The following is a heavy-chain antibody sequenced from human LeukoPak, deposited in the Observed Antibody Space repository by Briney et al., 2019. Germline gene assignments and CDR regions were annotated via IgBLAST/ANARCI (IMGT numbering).Heavy chain of an antibody. Sequence: SETLTLTCTVSGGSVSSYYWSWLRQPPGKGLEWIGYIYYSGSTNYNPSLKSRVTISVDTSKNQFSLKLSSVTAADTAVYYCARAGGVGLPSSHWGQGTLVTVSS. CDR1: GGSVSSYY. V-gene: IGHV4-59*02. D-gene: IGHD3-16*01. J-gene: IGHJ4*02. CDR2: IYYSGST. CDR3: ARAGGVGLPSSH.